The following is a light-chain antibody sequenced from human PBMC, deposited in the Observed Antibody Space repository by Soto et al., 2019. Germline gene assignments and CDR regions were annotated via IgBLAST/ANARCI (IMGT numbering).Light chain of an antibody. CDR2: DVS. J-gene: IGKJ1*01. CDR3: QQYNSYSPT. V-gene: IGKV1-5*01. Sequence: DIQMTQSPSTLSASVGDRVTITCRASQTFSYWLAWYQQKPGEAPRLLISDVSHLESGVPSRFSGSGSGREFTLTISSLKPDDFATYYCQQYNSYSPTFGQGTKVDIK. CDR1: QTFSYW.